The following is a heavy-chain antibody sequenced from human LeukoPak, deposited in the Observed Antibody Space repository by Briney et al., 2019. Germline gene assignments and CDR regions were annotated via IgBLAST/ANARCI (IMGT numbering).Heavy chain of an antibody. CDR1: GFTFSSYA. D-gene: IGHD5-12*01. V-gene: IGHV3-23*01. J-gene: IGHJ4*02. CDR3: AKDQYSGYPLRDYYFDY. Sequence: PGGSLRLSCAASGFTFSSYAMSWVRQAPGKGLEWVSAISGSGGSTYYADSVKGRFTISRDNSKNTLYPQMNSLRAEDTAVYYCAKDQYSGYPLRDYYFDYWGQGTLVTVSS. CDR2: ISGSGGST.